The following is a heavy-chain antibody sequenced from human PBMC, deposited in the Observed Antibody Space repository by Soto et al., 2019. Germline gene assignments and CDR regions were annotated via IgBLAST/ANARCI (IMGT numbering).Heavy chain of an antibody. CDR3: ARVVRHHSYGLQDYGMDV. V-gene: IGHV4-59*01. CDR2: IYYSGST. CDR1: GGSISSYY. Sequence: PSETLSLTCTVSGGSISSYYWSWIRQPPGKGLEWIGYIYYSGSTNYNPSLKSRVTISVDTSKNQFSLKLSSVTAADTAVYYCARVVRHHSYGLQDYGMDVWGQGTTVTVSS. J-gene: IGHJ6*02. D-gene: IGHD5-18*01.